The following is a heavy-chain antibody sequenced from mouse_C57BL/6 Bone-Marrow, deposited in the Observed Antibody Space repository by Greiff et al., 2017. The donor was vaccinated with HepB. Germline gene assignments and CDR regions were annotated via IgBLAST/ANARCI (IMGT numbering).Heavy chain of an antibody. CDR3: ARFSLDGYYAMDY. V-gene: IGHV14-2*01. Sequence: EVKLVESGAELVKPGASVKLSCTASGFNIKDYYMHWVKQRTEQGLEWIGRIDPEDGETKYAPEFQGTATITADTSSNTAYLQLSSLTSEDTAVYYCARFSLDGYYAMDYWGQGTSVTVSS. CDR2: IDPEDGET. D-gene: IGHD2-3*01. CDR1: GFNIKDYY. J-gene: IGHJ4*01.